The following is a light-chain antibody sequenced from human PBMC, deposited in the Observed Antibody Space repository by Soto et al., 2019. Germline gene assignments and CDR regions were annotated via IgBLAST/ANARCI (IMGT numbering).Light chain of an antibody. J-gene: IGLJ2*01. Sequence: QSALTQPASVSGSPGQSITISCTATTSDVGVYNYVSWYQQYPGKAPKLMIYEVINRPSGVADRFSGSKSGNTASLIISGLQPEDEDDYYCSTYTSSSTLIFGAGTKLTVL. V-gene: IGLV2-14*01. CDR2: EVI. CDR3: STYTSSSTLI. CDR1: TSDVGVYNY.